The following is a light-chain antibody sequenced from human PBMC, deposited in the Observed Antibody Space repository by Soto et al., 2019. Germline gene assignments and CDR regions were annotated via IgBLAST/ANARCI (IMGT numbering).Light chain of an antibody. J-gene: IGKJ5*01. CDR3: QQYAPVT. CDR1: QSVSSSY. V-gene: IGKV3-20*01. CDR2: GAS. Sequence: EIVLTQSPGTLSLSPGERATLSCRASQSVSSSYLAWYQQKPGQAPRLLIYGASSRATGIPDRFSGSGSGTDFTLTISRLEPEDFVVYYCQQYAPVTFGQGTRLEIK.